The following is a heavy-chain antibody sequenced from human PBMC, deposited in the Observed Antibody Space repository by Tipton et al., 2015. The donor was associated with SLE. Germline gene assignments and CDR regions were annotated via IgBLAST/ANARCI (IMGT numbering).Heavy chain of an antibody. D-gene: IGHD3-3*01. J-gene: IGHJ3*02. CDR3: AKGGSKHYDFWGRQMGPHAFDI. V-gene: IGHV4-39*07. CDR1: GGSIRSDSYY. Sequence: TLSLTCTVSGGSIRSDSYYWGWIRQPPGKGLEWIGSTLFGGSTFHNPSLKSRVSISVDTSNNQLSLKLSSVTAADTAVYYCAKGGSKHYDFWGRQMGPHAFDIWGQETKVTVSS. CDR2: TLFGGST.